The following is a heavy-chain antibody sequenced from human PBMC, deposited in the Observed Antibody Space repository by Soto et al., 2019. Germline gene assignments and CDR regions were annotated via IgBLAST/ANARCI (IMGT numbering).Heavy chain of an antibody. CDR2: IYYSGST. Sequence: QLQLQESGPGLVKPSETLSLTCTVFGGSISSSSYYWGWIRQPPGKGLVWIGSIYYSGSTYYNPSLKSRVTISVDTSKNQFSLKLSSVTAAETAVYYCAGPPIGYSGYDSDYWGQGTLVTVSS. V-gene: IGHV4-39*01. CDR3: AGPPIGYSGYDSDY. J-gene: IGHJ4*02. D-gene: IGHD5-12*01. CDR1: GGSISSSSYY.